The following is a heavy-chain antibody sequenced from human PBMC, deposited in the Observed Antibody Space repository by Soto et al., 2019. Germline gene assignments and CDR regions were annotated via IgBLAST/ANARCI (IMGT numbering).Heavy chain of an antibody. CDR2: IYPGDSDT. V-gene: IGHV5-51*01. Sequence: GESLKISCKGSGYSFTSYWIGWVRQMPGKGLEWMGIIYPGDSDTRYSPSFQGQVTISADKSISTAYLQWSSLKASDTAMYYCARPGAPYSSSPIDAFDIWGQGTMVTVSS. CDR1: GYSFTSYW. D-gene: IGHD6-6*01. CDR3: ARPGAPYSSSPIDAFDI. J-gene: IGHJ3*02.